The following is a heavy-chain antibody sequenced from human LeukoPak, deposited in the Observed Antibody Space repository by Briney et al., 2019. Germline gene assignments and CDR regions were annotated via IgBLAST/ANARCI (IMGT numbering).Heavy chain of an antibody. CDR1: GFTFDDYA. D-gene: IGHD6-13*01. Sequence: GRSLRLSCAASGFTFDDYAMHWVRQAPGKGLEWVSGISWNSGSIGYADSVKGRFTISRDNAKNSLYLQMNSLRAEDTAVYYCAKDVSRRIAAAGFPFDYWGQGTLVTVSS. CDR2: ISWNSGSI. CDR3: AKDVSRRIAAAGFPFDY. V-gene: IGHV3-9*01. J-gene: IGHJ4*02.